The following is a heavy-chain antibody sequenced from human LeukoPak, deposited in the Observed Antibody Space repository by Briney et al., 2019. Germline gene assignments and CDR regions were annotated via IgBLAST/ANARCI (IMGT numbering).Heavy chain of an antibody. Sequence: GGSMRLSCAASGFTFSSYSMNCVRQAPGKGLEWVSYISSSSSTIYYADSVKGRFTISRDNSKNTLYLQMNSLRAEDTAVYYCAKEPGEGAGSYYNYWGQGTLVTVSS. J-gene: IGHJ4*02. V-gene: IGHV3-48*01. CDR2: ISSSSSTI. CDR1: GFTFSSYS. D-gene: IGHD3-10*01. CDR3: AKEPGEGAGSYYNY.